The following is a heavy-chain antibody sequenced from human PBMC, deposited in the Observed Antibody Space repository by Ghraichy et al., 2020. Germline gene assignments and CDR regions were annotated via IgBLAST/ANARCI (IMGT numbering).Heavy chain of an antibody. CDR1: GFTFSSYS. Sequence: GESLNISCAASGFTFSSYSMNWVRQAPGKGLEWVSYISSSSSTIYYADSVKGRFTISRDNAKNSLYLQMNSLRAEDTAVYYCARDLGYSSGWSLDYWGQGTLVTVSS. D-gene: IGHD6-19*01. CDR2: ISSSSSTI. J-gene: IGHJ4*02. V-gene: IGHV3-48*01. CDR3: ARDLGYSSGWSLDY.